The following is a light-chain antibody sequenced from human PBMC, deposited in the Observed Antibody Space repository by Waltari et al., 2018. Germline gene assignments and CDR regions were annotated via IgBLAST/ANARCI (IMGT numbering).Light chain of an antibody. J-gene: IGLJ1*01. CDR3: AAWDGGVSGPHV. Sequence: QSVLTQPPSASGTPGQRVTISCSGSSSNIGSNSVYWYQHLPGTTPKLLIPRNDQRPSGVPDRFSGSKSGTSASLDISGLRSEDEGDYYCAAWDGGVSGPHVFGTGTKVTVL. CDR2: RND. CDR1: SSNIGSNS. V-gene: IGLV1-47*01.